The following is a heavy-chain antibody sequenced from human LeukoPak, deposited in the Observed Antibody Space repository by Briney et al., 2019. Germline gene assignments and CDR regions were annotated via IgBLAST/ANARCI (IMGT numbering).Heavy chain of an antibody. Sequence: GGSLRLSCEASGFTFSSYSMNWVRQAPGKGLEWVAFIRYDGSNKYYADSVKGRFTISRDNSKNTLYLQMNSLRAEDTAVYYCAKGPSYYYGSGSPFDPWGQGTLVTVSS. D-gene: IGHD3-10*01. CDR3: AKGPSYYYGSGSPFDP. CDR1: GFTFSSYS. J-gene: IGHJ5*02. V-gene: IGHV3-30*02. CDR2: IRYDGSNK.